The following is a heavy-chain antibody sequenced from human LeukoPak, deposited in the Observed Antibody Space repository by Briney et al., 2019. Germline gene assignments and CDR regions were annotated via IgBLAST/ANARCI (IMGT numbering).Heavy chain of an antibody. CDR3: ASSREGLCSGTSCSPYYFDY. J-gene: IGHJ4*02. V-gene: IGHV4-34*01. Sequence: SETLSLTCAVYGGSFSSYYWNWIRQPPGKGLEWIAEINHSGSTNYKSPLKSRVTISVDTSKSQFSLKLTSVTAADTAVYYCASSREGLCSGTSCSPYYFDYWGQGTLVTVSS. CDR1: GGSFSSYY. CDR2: INHSGST. D-gene: IGHD2-2*01.